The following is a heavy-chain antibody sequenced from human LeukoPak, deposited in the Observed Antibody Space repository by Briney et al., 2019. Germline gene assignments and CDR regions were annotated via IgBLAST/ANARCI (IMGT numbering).Heavy chain of an antibody. CDR2: INHSGST. D-gene: IGHD2/OR15-2a*01. V-gene: IGHV4-34*01. CDR3: ASLSMAHWYYYYYMDV. Sequence: SETLSLTCAVYGGSFSGSYWSWIRPPPRKGLEWIGEINHSGSTNYNPSLKCRVTISVDTSKNQFSLKLSSVTAADTAVYNCASLSMAHWYYYYYMDVWGKGTTVTVSS. CDR1: GGSFSGSY. J-gene: IGHJ6*03.